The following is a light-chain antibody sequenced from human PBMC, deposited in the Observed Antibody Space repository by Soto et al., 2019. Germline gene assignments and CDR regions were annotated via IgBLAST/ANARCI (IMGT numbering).Light chain of an antibody. J-gene: IGLJ2*01. CDR2: EGS. Sequence: QSALTQPASVSGSPGQSITISCTGTSSDVGSYNLVSWYQQLPGKAPKLLIYEGSKRPSGVSNRFSGSKSGNTASLTISGLQAEDEADYYCCSYAIGSNLVFGGGTKVTVL. V-gene: IGLV2-23*01. CDR3: CSYAIGSNLV. CDR1: SSDVGSYNL.